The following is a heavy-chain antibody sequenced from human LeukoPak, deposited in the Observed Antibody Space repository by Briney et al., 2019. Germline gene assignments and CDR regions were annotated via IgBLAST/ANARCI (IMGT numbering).Heavy chain of an antibody. J-gene: IGHJ4*02. Sequence: SETLSLTCTVSGGSISSTNYYWGWIRQPPGKGLEWIGSIYYSGSAYYNPSLKSRLTISLDTSKNQFSLRLSSVTAADTAFYYCARRYNWNDRWDWGQGTLVTVSP. V-gene: IGHV4-39*07. CDR1: GGSISSTNYY. CDR2: IYYSGSA. CDR3: ARRYNWNDRWD. D-gene: IGHD1-1*01.